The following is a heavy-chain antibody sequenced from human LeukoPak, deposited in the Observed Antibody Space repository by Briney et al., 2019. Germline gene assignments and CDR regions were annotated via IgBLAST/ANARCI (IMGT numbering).Heavy chain of an antibody. Sequence: PGGSLRLSCAASGFTFSSYSMNWVRQAPGKGLEWVSHITASGTAMFYADSVKGRFTISRDNAKNSLYLQMNSLRAEDTAVYYCARGIQLWQHPYYYDSSGYYYVDYWGQGTLVTVSS. J-gene: IGHJ4*02. CDR3: ARGIQLWQHPYYYDSSGYYYVDY. D-gene: IGHD3-22*01. CDR1: GFTFSSYS. CDR2: ITASGTAM. V-gene: IGHV3-21*05.